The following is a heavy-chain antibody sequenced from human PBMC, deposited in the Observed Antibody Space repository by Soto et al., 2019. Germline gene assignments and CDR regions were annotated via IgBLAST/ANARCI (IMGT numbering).Heavy chain of an antibody. V-gene: IGHV4-31*03. CDR3: ARDSDYYYYGMDV. J-gene: IGHJ6*02. CDR1: GGSISSGGYY. Sequence: QVQLQESGPGLVKPSQTLSLTCTVSGGSISSGGYYWSWIRQHPGKGLEWIGYIYYSGSTYYNPSLKSRVTISVDTSKNQFSLKLSSVTAAYTAVYYCARDSDYYYYGMDVWGQGTTVTVSS. CDR2: IYYSGST.